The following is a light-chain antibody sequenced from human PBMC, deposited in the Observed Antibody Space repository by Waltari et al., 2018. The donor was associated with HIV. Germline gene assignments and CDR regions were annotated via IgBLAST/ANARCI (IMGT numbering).Light chain of an antibody. V-gene: IGLV2-23*01. CDR1: SSDVGRYNP. J-gene: IGLJ1*01. CDR3: CSYAGSSTYV. Sequence: QSALTQPASVSGSPGQSITISCTGTSSDVGRYNPVSWYQQHPGKAPKLMIYEGSKRPSGVSNRCSGSKSGNTASLTISGLQAEDEADYYCCSYAGSSTYVFGTGTKVTVL. CDR2: EGS.